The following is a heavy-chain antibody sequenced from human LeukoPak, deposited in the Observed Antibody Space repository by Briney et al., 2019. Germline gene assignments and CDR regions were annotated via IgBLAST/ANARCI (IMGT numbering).Heavy chain of an antibody. CDR3: TRTAMVTGFDS. Sequence: QTGGSLKLSCAASEFTFSGSAMHWVRQASGKGLEWVGRIRSKLNSYATAYAASVKGRFTISRDDSKNTAYLQMNSLKTEDTAVYYCTRTAMVTGFDSWGQGTLVTVSS. CDR2: IRSKLNSYAT. CDR1: EFTFSGSA. J-gene: IGHJ4*02. D-gene: IGHD5-18*01. V-gene: IGHV3-73*01.